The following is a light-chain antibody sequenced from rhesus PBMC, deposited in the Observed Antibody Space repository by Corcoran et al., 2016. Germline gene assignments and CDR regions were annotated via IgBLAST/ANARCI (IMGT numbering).Light chain of an antibody. J-gene: IGKJ4*01. CDR3: QQHNSYPLT. Sequence: DIQMTQSPSSLSASVGDTVTITCRASQGISSYLAWYQQKPGKPPKLLINKASTLQSGVPSRFRGSGSGTDFTLTISSLQPEDFATYYCQQHNSYPLTFGGGTKVEIK. CDR2: KAS. CDR1: QGISSY. V-gene: IGKV1-25*01.